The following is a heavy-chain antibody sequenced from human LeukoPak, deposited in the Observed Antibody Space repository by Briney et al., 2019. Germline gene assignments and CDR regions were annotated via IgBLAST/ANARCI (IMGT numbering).Heavy chain of an antibody. J-gene: IGHJ3*02. CDR1: GYSFTSYW. Sequence: GESLKISCKGSGYSFTSYWVGWVRQMPGKGLEWVGIIYPGDSDTGYRPSFQGQATISADKSITTAYLQWSSLKASDTAMYYCARRRYCTGASCYAGVEAFDIWGHGTMVTVSS. CDR2: IYPGDSDT. V-gene: IGHV5-51*01. CDR3: ARRRYCTGASCYAGVEAFDI. D-gene: IGHD2-2*01.